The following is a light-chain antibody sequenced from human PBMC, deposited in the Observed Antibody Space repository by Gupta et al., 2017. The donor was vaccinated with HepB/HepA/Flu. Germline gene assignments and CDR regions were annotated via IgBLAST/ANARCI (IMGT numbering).Light chain of an antibody. V-gene: IGLV2-14*03. CDR1: SSDVGGYNY. Sequence: QSALTQPASVSGSPGQSIPISCTGTSSDVGGYNYVSWYQQHPGKAPKVMIYDVTSRPSGVSTRFSGSKSGNTASLTISGLQAEDEADYYCSSYTSSSTVVFGGGTKLTVL. CDR2: DVT. J-gene: IGLJ2*01. CDR3: SSYTSSSTVV.